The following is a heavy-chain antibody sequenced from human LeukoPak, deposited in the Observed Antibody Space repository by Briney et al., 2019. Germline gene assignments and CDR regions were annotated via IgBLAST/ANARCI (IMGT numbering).Heavy chain of an antibody. CDR2: IYYSGST. D-gene: IGHD3-10*01. CDR1: GGSISSNSYY. Sequence: SETLSLTCTVSGGSISSNSYYWGWIRQPPGKGLEWIGSIYYSGSTYYNPSLKSRVTISVDTSKNHFSLKLSSVTAADTAVYYCARHRYYYRSGSYYGAPYYMDVWGKGTTVTISS. J-gene: IGHJ6*03. V-gene: IGHV4-39*01. CDR3: ARHRYYYRSGSYYGAPYYMDV.